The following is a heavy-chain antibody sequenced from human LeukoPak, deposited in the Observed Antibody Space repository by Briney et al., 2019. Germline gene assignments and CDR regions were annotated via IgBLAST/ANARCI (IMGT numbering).Heavy chain of an antibody. D-gene: IGHD2-15*01. CDR2: INHSGST. CDR1: GGSISSSSYY. CDR3: ARGQGYCSGGSCYRPFDP. J-gene: IGHJ5*02. V-gene: IGHV4-39*07. Sequence: SETLSLTCTVSGGSISSSSYYWGWIRQPPGKGLEWIGEINHSGSTNYNPSLKSRVTISVDTSKNQFSLKLSSVTAADTAVYYCARGQGYCSGGSCYRPFDPWGQGTLVTVSS.